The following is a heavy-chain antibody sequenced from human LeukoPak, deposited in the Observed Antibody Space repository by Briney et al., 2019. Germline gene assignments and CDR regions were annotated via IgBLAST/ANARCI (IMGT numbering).Heavy chain of an antibody. V-gene: IGHV1-2*02. Sequence: ASVKVSCKASGYTFTDYYVHWVRQAPGQGLEWMGWINPRSGVTNYAQNFQGRVTMTRDTSITTACMELSSLKSDDTAVYYCAGLGGSWSYFDSWGQGTLVTVSS. J-gene: IGHJ4*02. CDR1: GYTFTDYY. CDR2: INPRSGVT. D-gene: IGHD6-13*01. CDR3: AGLGGSWSYFDS.